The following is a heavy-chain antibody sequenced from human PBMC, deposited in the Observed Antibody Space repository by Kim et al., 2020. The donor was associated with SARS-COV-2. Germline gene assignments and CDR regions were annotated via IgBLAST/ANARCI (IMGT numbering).Heavy chain of an antibody. D-gene: IGHD6-13*01. CDR3: ARDSKAGDY. Sequence: GGSLRLSCAASGFTFSSYGMQWVRQAPGKGLEWVAIISYDGNNKYYIDSVKGRFTISRDNSKNTLYLQMDSLRVDDTAVYYCARDSKAGDYWGQGTLVTVSS. J-gene: IGHJ4*02. CDR2: ISYDGNNK. V-gene: IGHV3-33*05. CDR1: GFTFSSYG.